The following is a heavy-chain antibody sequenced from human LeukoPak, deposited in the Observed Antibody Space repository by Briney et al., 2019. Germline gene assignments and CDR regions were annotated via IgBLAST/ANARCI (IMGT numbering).Heavy chain of an antibody. J-gene: IGHJ4*02. V-gene: IGHV4-59*01. Sequence: PSETLSLTCTVSGGSISSYYWSWIRQPPGKGLEWIGYIYYSGSTNYNPSLKSRVTISVDTSKNQFSLKLSFVTAADTAVYYCARGDSYVWAYHDWGQGTLVTVSS. CDR2: IYYSGST. CDR1: GGSISSYY. D-gene: IGHD3-16*01. CDR3: ARGDSYVWAYHD.